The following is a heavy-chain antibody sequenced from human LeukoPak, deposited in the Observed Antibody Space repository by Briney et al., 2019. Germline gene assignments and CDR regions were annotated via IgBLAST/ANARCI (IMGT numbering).Heavy chain of an antibody. D-gene: IGHD5-18*01. CDR2: IIPIFGTA. Sequence: SVKVSCKASGGTFSSYAISWVRQAPGQGLEWMGGIIPIFGTANYAQKFQGRVTITTDESTSAAYMELSSLRSEDTAVYYCASLYGYSYGYFDYWGQGTLVTVSS. V-gene: IGHV1-69*05. J-gene: IGHJ4*02. CDR1: GGTFSSYA. CDR3: ASLYGYSYGYFDY.